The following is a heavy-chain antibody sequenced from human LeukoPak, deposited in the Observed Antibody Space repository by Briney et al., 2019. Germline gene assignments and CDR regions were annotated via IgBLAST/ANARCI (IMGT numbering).Heavy chain of an antibody. CDR2: INESGGRT. CDR1: GFTFSSYP. V-gene: IGHV3-23*01. D-gene: IGHD1-14*01. Sequence: GGSLRLSCAASGFTFSSYPMGWVRQAPGKGLEWVSDINESGGRTYYVDSVKGRFTISRDNSKNTLYLQMNSLRAEDTAIYYCVKAGSKSWYSYWGQGTQVTVSS. CDR3: VKAGSKSWYSY. J-gene: IGHJ4*02.